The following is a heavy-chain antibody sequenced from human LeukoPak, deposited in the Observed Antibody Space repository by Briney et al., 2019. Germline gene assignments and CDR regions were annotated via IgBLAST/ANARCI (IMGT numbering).Heavy chain of an antibody. CDR1: GCTFSSYW. Sequence: PGGSLRLSCAASGCTFSSYWMNWVRQAPGKGLEGVANIKQDGREKYYVDSVSGGFIISRDNAKNSLYLQVNSLSDKDRAGYYCARVRCSGGSCYPDYYYYYMDVWGKGTTVTIPS. CDR3: ARVRCSGGSCYPDYYYYYMDV. V-gene: IGHV3-7*03. CDR2: IKQDGREK. D-gene: IGHD2-15*01. J-gene: IGHJ6*03.